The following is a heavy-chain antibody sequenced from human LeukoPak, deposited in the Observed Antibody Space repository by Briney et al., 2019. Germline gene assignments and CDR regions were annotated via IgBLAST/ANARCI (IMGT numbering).Heavy chain of an antibody. CDR3: ARDARLDYGDYARGYYYMDV. D-gene: IGHD4-17*01. CDR2: ISSRSSYI. V-gene: IGHV3-21*01. Sequence: GGSLRLSCAASGFTFRSYSMTWVRQAPGKGLEWVSSISSRSSYIYYADSVKGRFTISRDNAKNSLYLQMNSLRAEDTAVYYCARDARLDYGDYARGYYYMDVWGKGTTVTVSS. J-gene: IGHJ6*03. CDR1: GFTFRSYS.